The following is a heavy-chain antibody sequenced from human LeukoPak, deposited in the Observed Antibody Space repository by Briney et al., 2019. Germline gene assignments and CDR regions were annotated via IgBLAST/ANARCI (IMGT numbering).Heavy chain of an antibody. CDR1: GGSFSGYY. CDR3: ARAYSMVRGVDY. J-gene: IGHJ4*02. Sequence: SETLSLTCAVFGGSFSGYYWSWIRQPPGKGLEWIGEINHSGTINYNPSLKSRVTISVDSSKNQFPLRLTSVTAADTAMYFCARAYSMVRGVDYWGQGTLVTVSS. CDR2: INHSGTI. D-gene: IGHD3-10*01. V-gene: IGHV4-34*01.